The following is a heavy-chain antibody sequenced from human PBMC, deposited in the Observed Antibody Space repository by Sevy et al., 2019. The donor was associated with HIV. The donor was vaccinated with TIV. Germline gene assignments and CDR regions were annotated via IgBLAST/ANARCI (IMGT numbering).Heavy chain of an antibody. J-gene: IGHJ6*03. D-gene: IGHD5-12*01. CDR1: GGTLSRYA. V-gene: IGHV1-69*13. Sequence: ASVKVSCKTSGGTLSRYAISWVRQAPGQVLEWMGGIVPVFVTPNYAQKFQGRVNITADESTNTAYMELTSLRSEDTAVYYCARGTSGYDFGDYYYYMDVWGKGTTVTVSS. CDR3: ARGTSGYDFGDYYYYMDV. CDR2: IVPVFVTP.